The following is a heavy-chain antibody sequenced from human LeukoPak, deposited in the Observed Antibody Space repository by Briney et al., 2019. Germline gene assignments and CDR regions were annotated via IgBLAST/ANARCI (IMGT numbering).Heavy chain of an antibody. Sequence: GASVKVSCKASGYTFTSYGISWVRQAPGQGLEWMGWISAYNGNTNYAQKLQGRVTMTTDTSTSTVYMELRSLRSDDAAVYYCARDPGGDYSSNVDYWGQGTLVTVSS. CDR1: GYTFTSYG. CDR2: ISAYNGNT. D-gene: IGHD5-12*01. CDR3: ARDPGGDYSSNVDY. V-gene: IGHV1-18*01. J-gene: IGHJ4*02.